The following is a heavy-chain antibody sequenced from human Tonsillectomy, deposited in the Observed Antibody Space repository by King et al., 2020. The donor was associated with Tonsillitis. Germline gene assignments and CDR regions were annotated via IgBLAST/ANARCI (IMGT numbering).Heavy chain of an antibody. CDR2: ISHDGSNK. J-gene: IGHJ4*02. CDR1: GFTFSSYA. CDR3: ASGRGCSAYNPLDY. V-gene: IGHV3-30-3*01. D-gene: IGHD3-22*01. Sequence: VQLVESGGGVVQPGRSLRLSCAASGFTFSSYAMHWVRQAPGKGLEWVAVISHDGSNKYSADSVKGRFTISRDNSKNTLYLQMNNLGAEDTAGYYCASGRGCSAYNPLDYWGQGTLVTVSS.